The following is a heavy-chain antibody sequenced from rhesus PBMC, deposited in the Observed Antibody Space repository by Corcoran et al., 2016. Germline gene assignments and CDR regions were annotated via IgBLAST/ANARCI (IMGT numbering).Heavy chain of an antibody. Sequence: EGQLVASGVGLAQTRGFLRLPCSSSGFTRRDFGFYWVRQTPGKGREWVSSITNTGETIFYTDSVKGRFTVSRDNAKNSLSLQMNILRAEETAVYYCGGGFHNPFDYWGQGVLVTVSS. CDR1: GFTRRDFG. V-gene: IGHV3-7*01. J-gene: IGHJ4*01. D-gene: IGHD4-11*01. CDR2: ITNTGETI. CDR3: GGGFHNPFDY.